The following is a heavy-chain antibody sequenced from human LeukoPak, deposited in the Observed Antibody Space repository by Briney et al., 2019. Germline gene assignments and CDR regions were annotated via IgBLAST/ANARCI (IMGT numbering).Heavy chain of an antibody. D-gene: IGHD3-22*01. CDR2: ISWNSGSI. CDR1: GLTFDDYA. CDR3: AKDSSYYDTSGLFDY. J-gene: IGHJ4*02. V-gene: IGHV3-9*01. Sequence: PGRSLRLSCAASGLTFDDYAMHWVRQAPGKGLEWVSGISWNSGSIGYADSVKGRFTISRDNAKNSLYLQMNSLRAEDTALYYCAKDSSYYDTSGLFDYWGQGTLVTVSS.